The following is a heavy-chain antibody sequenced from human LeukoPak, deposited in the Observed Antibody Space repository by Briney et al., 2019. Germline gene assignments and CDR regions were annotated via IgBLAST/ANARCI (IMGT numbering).Heavy chain of an antibody. CDR1: GFPFSSSW. D-gene: IGHD3-16*01. V-gene: IGHV3-74*01. CDR2: ITRDGSST. CDR3: ARDPGYESWGPFWGGMDV. Sequence: GGSLRLSCAASGFPFSSSWMHWVRQAPGKGPVWVSRITRDGSSTTYADSVKGRFTTSRDNAKNTLYMQMDSLRDDDTAVYYCARDPGYESWGPFWGGMDVWGNGTTVIVSS. J-gene: IGHJ6*04.